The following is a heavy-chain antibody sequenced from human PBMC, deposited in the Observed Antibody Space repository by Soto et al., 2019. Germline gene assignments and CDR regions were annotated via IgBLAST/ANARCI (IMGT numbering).Heavy chain of an antibody. CDR1: GFTFSSYA. Sequence: EVQLLESGGGLVQPGGSLSLSCAAAGFTFSSYAMSWVRKAPGTGLEWVSAILSGGNTYYADSVKGRFTISIDNSKTPLFLHMTRLSPYETALSYCARVGRAWSKEGVTGWGQVALVTVSS. CDR2: ILSGGNT. CDR3: ARVGRAWSKEGVTG. J-gene: IGHJ4*02. D-gene: IGHD6-19*01. V-gene: IGHV3-23*01.